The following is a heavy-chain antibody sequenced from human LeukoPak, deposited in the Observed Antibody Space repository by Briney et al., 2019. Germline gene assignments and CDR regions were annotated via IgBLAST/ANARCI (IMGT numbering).Heavy chain of an antibody. D-gene: IGHD6-19*01. CDR3: ARGIAVAGTSIQFDY. CDR1: GYTFTSYG. J-gene: IGHJ4*02. Sequence: ASVKVSCKASGYTFTSYGISWVRQTPGQGLEWMGWISTYNRNTNYAQNLRGRVTMTADTSTSTAYMELRSLRSDDTAVYYCARGIAVAGTSIQFDYWGQGTLVTVSS. V-gene: IGHV1-18*01. CDR2: ISTYNRNT.